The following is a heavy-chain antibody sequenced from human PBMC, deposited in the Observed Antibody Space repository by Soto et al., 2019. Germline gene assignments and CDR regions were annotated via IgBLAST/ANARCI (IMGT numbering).Heavy chain of an antibody. V-gene: IGHV4-31*03. CDR2: IFHSGTT. D-gene: IGHD2-2*01. J-gene: IGHJ5*02. CDR1: GDSTSSGGYY. CDR3: ARVSIVLAPAARGYWEVGWFDP. Sequence: TLSLPCTVSGDSTSSGGYYWTWVRQLPGKGLEWIGYIFHSGTTFYNPSLKSRVSISVDTSKNQFSLKLTSVTAADTAVYYCARVSIVLAPAARGYWEVGWFDPWGQGALVTVSS.